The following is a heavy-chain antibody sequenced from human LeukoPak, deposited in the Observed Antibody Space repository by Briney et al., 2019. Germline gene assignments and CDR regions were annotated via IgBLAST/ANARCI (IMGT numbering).Heavy chain of an antibody. CDR2: IYPGDSDT. D-gene: IGHD6-13*01. V-gene: IGHV5-51*01. Sequence: GESLKISCKGSGYSFTSYWIGWVRQMPGKGLEWMGIIYPGDSDTRYSPSFQGQVTISADKSISTAYLQWSSLKASDTAMYYCARPTGIAAALGAFDIWGQGTMVTVSS. CDR1: GYSFTSYW. CDR3: ARPTGIAAALGAFDI. J-gene: IGHJ3*02.